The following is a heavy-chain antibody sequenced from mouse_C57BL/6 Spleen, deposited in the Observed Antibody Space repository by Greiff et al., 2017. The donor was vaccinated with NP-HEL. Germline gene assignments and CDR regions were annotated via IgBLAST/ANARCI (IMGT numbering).Heavy chain of an antibody. CDR3: ARGGYYYSYFDY. J-gene: IGHJ2*01. Sequence: QVQLQQPGAELVKPGASVKLSCKASGYTFTSYWMHWVKQRPGQGLEWIGNINPSNGGTNYNEKFKSKATLTVDKSSSTAYMQLSSLTSEDSAVYYCARGGYYYSYFDYWGQGTTLTVSS. V-gene: IGHV1-53*01. D-gene: IGHD1-1*01. CDR1: GYTFTSYW. CDR2: INPSNGGT.